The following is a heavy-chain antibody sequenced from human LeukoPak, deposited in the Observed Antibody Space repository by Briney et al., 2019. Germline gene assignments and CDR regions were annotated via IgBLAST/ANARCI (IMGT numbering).Heavy chain of an antibody. CDR1: GFTFSSYA. D-gene: IGHD2-21*02. CDR3: ARVLVVVVTATPSDY. CDR2: ISYDGSNK. Sequence: GGSLRLSCAASGFTFSSYAMHWVRQAPGKGLEWVAVISYDGSNKYYADSVKGRSTISRDNSKNTLYLQMNSLRAEDTAVYYCARVLVVVVTATPSDYWGQGTLVTVSS. V-gene: IGHV3-30-3*01. J-gene: IGHJ4*02.